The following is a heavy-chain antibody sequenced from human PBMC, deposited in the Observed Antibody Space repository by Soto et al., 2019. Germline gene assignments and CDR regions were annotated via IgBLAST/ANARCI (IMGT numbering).Heavy chain of an antibody. CDR3: ARPIPNWGYFDH. J-gene: IGHJ4*02. CDR1: GYTYTGYY. V-gene: IGHV1-2*04. D-gene: IGHD7-27*01. Sequence: GASVKVSCKASGYTYTGYYMHWVRQAPGQGLEWMGWINPNSGGTNYAQKFQGWVTMTRDTSISTAYMELNSLRAEDTALYYCARPIPNWGYFDHWGQGTLVTVSS. CDR2: INPNSGGT.